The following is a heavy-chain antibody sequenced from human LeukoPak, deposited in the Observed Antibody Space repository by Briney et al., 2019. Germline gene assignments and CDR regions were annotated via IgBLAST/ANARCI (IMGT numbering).Heavy chain of an antibody. CDR3: ARGGGSYYYYYYMDV. CDR1: GGSISSYY. J-gene: IGHJ6*03. V-gene: IGHV4-59*01. D-gene: IGHD1-26*01. CDR2: IYYSGST. Sequence: SETLSLTCTVSGGSISSYYWSWIRQPPGKGLEWIGYIYYSGSTNYNPSLKSRVTISVDTSKNQFSLKLSSVIAADTAVYYCARGGGSYYYYYYMDVWGKGTTVTVSS.